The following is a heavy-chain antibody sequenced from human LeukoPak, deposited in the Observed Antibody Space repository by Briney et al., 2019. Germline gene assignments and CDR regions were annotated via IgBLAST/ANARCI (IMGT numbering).Heavy chain of an antibody. CDR2: ISASGGST. J-gene: IGHJ4*02. CDR1: GITFSSYA. Sequence: GGSLRLSCAASGITFSSYAMSWVRQAPGKGLEWVSTISASGGSTYYADSVKGRFTISRDDSKNTLYLQMNGLRAEDTALYYCAKDRTSSWYDKYFDYWGQGTLVTVSS. CDR3: AKDRTSSWYDKYFDY. V-gene: IGHV3-23*01. D-gene: IGHD6-13*01.